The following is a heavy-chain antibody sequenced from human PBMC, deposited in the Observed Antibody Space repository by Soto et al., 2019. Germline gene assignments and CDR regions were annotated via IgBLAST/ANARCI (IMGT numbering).Heavy chain of an antibody. D-gene: IGHD3-22*01. V-gene: IGHV3-30*18. J-gene: IGHJ4*02. CDR2: ISYDGDNK. CDR1: GFTFSSYG. CDR3: AKSLTLYFYDRNGYGGDSDY. Sequence: PGGSLRLSCAASGFTFSSYGMHWVRQAPGKGLEWVALISYDGDNKYYAGSVKGRFTISRDNSKNTLFLQMNSLRAEDTAVYYCAKSLTLYFYDRNGYGGDSDYLGQGTLVTVSS.